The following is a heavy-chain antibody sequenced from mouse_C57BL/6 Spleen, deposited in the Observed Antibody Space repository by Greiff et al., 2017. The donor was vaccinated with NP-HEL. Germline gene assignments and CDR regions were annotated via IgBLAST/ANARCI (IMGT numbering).Heavy chain of an antibody. V-gene: IGHV1-26*01. D-gene: IGHD1-1*01. J-gene: IGHJ1*03. CDR1: GYTFTDYY. CDR3: ARGGYGSSYEWYFDV. CDR2: INPNNGGT. Sequence: VQLQQSGPELVKPGASVKISCKASGYTFTDYYMNWVKQSHGKSLEWIGDINPNNGGTSYNQKFKGKATLTVDKSSSTAYMELRSLTSEDSAVYYCARGGYGSSYEWYFDVWGTGTTVTVSS.